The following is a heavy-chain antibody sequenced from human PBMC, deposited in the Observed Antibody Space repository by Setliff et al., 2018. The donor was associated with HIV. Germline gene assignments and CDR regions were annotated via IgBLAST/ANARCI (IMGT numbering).Heavy chain of an antibody. CDR1: GFTFNTYW. J-gene: IGHJ3*02. CDR3: ARELPGPPGALDI. CDR2: SNSDGSST. V-gene: IGHV3-74*01. D-gene: IGHD7-27*01. Sequence: SLRLSCAASGFTFNTYWMHWVRQAPGKGLVWVSHSNSDGSSTTYADSVKGRFTISRDNAKNTLYLQMNSLRAEDTAVYFWARELPGPPGALDIWGHGTMVTVSS.